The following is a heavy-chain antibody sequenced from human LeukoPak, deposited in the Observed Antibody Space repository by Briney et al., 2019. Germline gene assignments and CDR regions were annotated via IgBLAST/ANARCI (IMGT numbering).Heavy chain of an antibody. CDR2: IKSKTDGGST. CDR1: GFTFSNAW. D-gene: IGHD3-22*01. J-gene: IGHJ3*02. V-gene: IGHV3-15*01. CDR3: TTDLGYYDSSVAPSDAFDI. Sequence: GGSLRLSCAASGFTFSNAWMSWVRQAPGKGLEWVGRIKSKTDGGSTDDAAPGKGRFTISRDDSKNTLYMQMKSLKTEDTAVYYCTTDLGYYDSSVAPSDAFDIWGQGTMVTVSS.